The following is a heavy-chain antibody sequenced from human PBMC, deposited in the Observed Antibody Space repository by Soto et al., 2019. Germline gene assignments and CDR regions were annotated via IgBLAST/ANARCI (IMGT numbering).Heavy chain of an antibody. CDR2: IYYSGST. CDR1: GGSVSSGSYY. D-gene: IGHD3-22*01. Sequence: SETLSLTCTVSGGSVSSGSYYWSWIRQPPGKGLEWIGYIYYSGSTNYNHSLKSRVTISVDTSKNQFSLKLSSVTAADTAVYYFAREKSLGYYYDSSGYPRWFDPWGQGTLVTVSS. CDR3: AREKSLGYYYDSSGYPRWFDP. V-gene: IGHV4-61*01. J-gene: IGHJ5*02.